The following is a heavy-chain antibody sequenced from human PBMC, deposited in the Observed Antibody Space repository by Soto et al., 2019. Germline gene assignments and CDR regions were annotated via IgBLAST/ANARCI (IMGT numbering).Heavy chain of an antibody. V-gene: IGHV4-34*01. J-gene: IGHJ6*02. CDR3: ARADRTLVTSYSLDV. CDR1: GGSFSGYY. CDR2: INHSGTI. D-gene: IGHD2-21*02. Sequence: SETLSLTCAVYGGSFSGYYWTWIRQPPGKGLEWIGEINHSGTISFNPSLKSRLTISLDTAKKHFSLKLSSVTDADTAAYYCARADRTLVTSYSLDVWGQGTTVTVSS.